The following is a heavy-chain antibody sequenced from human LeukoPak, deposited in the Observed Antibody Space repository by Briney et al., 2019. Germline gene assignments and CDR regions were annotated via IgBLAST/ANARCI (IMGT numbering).Heavy chain of an antibody. CDR3: ASGGTAVVMALTYYFDT. CDR1: GYSISSGYY. J-gene: IGHJ4*02. CDR2: IYHTGST. Sequence: SETLSLTCAVSGYSISSGYYWGWIRQPPGKRLEWIGSIYHTGSTYYNPSLQSRVTISLVSPKNQFSLKLTSVTAADTAVYYCASGGTAVVMALTYYFDTWGQGTPVTVSS. V-gene: IGHV4-38-2*01. D-gene: IGHD3-22*01.